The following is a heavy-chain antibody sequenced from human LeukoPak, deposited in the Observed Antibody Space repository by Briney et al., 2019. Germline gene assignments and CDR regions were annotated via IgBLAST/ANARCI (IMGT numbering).Heavy chain of an antibody. J-gene: IGHJ4*02. V-gene: IGHV3-23*01. Sequence: GGSLRLSCAASGFTFSGYAMSWVRQAPGKGLEWVSTFSGSGDSTYYADSVKGRFTISRDNSKNTLYLQMNSLRAEDTAVYYCAKAGSLATPTPYYFDYWGQGALVTVSS. CDR1: GFTFSGYA. CDR3: AKAGSLATPTPYYFDY. CDR2: FSGSGDST. D-gene: IGHD5-12*01.